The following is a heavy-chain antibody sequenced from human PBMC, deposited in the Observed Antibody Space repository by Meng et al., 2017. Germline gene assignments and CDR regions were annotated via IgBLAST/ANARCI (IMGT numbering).Heavy chain of an antibody. CDR2: IKPDGTMT. CDR1: GFTFSSYG. Sequence: VPRGESGGGVVQPGRSLRLSWAASGFTFSSYGMHWVRQAPGEGLVWVSRIKPDGTMTVYADSVKGRFTISRDNAKNTLYLQMNSLRSDDTAAYYCARSDWFDPWGQGTLVTVSS. J-gene: IGHJ5*02. CDR3: ARSDWFDP. V-gene: IGHV3-74*02.